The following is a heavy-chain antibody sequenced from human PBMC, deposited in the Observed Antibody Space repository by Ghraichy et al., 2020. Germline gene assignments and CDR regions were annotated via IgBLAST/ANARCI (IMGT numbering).Heavy chain of an antibody. Sequence: GGSLRLSCTASRSTFSYYAMSWVRQAPGKGLEWVSAISGSGDSTYYADSVKGRFTISRDNSKNTLYLQMNSLRAEDTAVYYCAKDDWNYWGQGTMVTVSS. CDR1: RSTFSYYA. CDR2: ISGSGDST. V-gene: IGHV3-23*01. CDR3: AKDDWNY. J-gene: IGHJ3*01. D-gene: IGHD1-7*01.